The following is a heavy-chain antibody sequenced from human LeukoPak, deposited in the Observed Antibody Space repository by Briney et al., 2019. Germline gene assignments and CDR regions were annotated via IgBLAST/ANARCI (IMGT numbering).Heavy chain of an antibody. D-gene: IGHD5-18*01. CDR1: GFTFSSYT. J-gene: IGHJ4*02. CDR3: ARGIQLWYTDY. CDR2: VSSRSTYI. V-gene: IGHV3-21*01. Sequence: GGSLRLSCAASGFTFSSYTMNWVRQAPGKGLEWVSSVSSRSTYIYYADSVKGRFTISRGNAKNSMYLQMNSLRAEDTAVYYCARGIQLWYTDYWGQGTLVTVSS.